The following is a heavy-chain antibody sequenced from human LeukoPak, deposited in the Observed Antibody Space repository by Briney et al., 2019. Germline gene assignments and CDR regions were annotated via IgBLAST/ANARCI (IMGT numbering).Heavy chain of an antibody. D-gene: IGHD3-3*01. CDR3: AKEARRYDFWSGPHYYFDY. J-gene: IGHJ4*02. Sequence: GSLRLSCAASGFTFSSYAMRWVRQAPGKGLEWVSAISGSGGSTYYADSVKGRYTISRDNSKNTLYRQMNSLRAEDTAVYYCAKEARRYDFWSGPHYYFDYWGQGTLVTVSS. V-gene: IGHV3-23*01. CDR2: ISGSGGST. CDR1: GFTFSSYA.